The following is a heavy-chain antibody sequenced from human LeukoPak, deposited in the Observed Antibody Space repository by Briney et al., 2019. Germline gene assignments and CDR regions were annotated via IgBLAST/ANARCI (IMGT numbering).Heavy chain of an antibody. CDR1: GFPLSSFS. CDR3: ARGPHSKNSSSWYKGFDY. CDR2: ISYKGGPT. J-gene: IGHJ4*02. V-gene: IGHV3-64*02. D-gene: IGHD6-13*01. Sequence: PGGSLRLSCAASGFPLSSFSMHWVRQSPGRGLEYVSAISYKGGPTYYADSVKGRFTISRDNAKNSLYLQMNSLRAEDTAVYYCARGPHSKNSSSWYKGFDYWGQGTLVTVSS.